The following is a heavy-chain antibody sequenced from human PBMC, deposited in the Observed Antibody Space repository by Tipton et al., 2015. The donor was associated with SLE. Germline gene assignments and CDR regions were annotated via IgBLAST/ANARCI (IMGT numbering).Heavy chain of an antibody. CDR3: ARDLGADHNSSGWIGAFDI. CDR2: IYSGGST. D-gene: IGHD6-19*01. J-gene: IGHJ3*02. V-gene: IGHV3-66*01. CDR1: GFTVSSNY. Sequence: SLRLSCAASGFTVSSNYMSWVRQAPGKGLEWVSVIYSGGSTYYADSVKGRFTISRDNSKNTLYLQMNSLRAEDTAVYYCARDLGADHNSSGWIGAFDIWCQGTMVTVSS.